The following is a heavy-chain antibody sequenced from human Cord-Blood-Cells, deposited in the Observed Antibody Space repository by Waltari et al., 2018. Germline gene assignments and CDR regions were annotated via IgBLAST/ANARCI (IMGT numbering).Heavy chain of an antibody. V-gene: IGHV3-30*04. J-gene: IGHJ4*02. CDR2: ISYDGSNK. Sequence: QVQLVESGGGVVQPGRSLRLSCAASGFTFSSYAMHWVRPAPGKGLEWVAVISYDGSNKYYADSVKGRFTISRDNSKNTLYLQMNSLRAEDTAVYYCARDKLTGWGDLKGYFDYWGQGTLVTVSS. CDR1: GFTFSSYA. D-gene: IGHD7-27*01. CDR3: ARDKLTGWGDLKGYFDY.